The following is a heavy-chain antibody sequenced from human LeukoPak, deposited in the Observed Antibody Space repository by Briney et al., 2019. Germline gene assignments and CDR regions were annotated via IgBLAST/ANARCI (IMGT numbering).Heavy chain of an antibody. Sequence: SETLSLTCTVSSGSISSYYWSWIRQPPGKGLEWIGYIYYSGSTNYNPSLKSRVTISVDTSKNQFSLKLSSVTAADTAVYYCARSGTTYYYGSGLFFWGQGTLVTVSS. CDR1: SGSISSYY. CDR3: ARSGTTYYYGSGLFF. CDR2: IYYSGST. J-gene: IGHJ4*02. V-gene: IGHV4-59*01. D-gene: IGHD3-10*01.